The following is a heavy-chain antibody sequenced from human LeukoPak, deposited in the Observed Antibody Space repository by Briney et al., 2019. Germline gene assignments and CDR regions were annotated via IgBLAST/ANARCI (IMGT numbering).Heavy chain of an antibody. CDR2: IYPGDSDT. J-gene: IGHJ4*02. CDR1: GYSFTSYW. Sequence: GESLKISCKGSGYSFTSYWIGWVRQMPGKGLEWMGIIYPGDSDTRYSPSFQGQVTISADKSISTAYLQWSSLKASDTAMYYCARAQSVLRFLEWLDPFDYWGQGTLVTVSS. V-gene: IGHV5-51*01. D-gene: IGHD3-3*01. CDR3: ARAQSVLRFLEWLDPFDY.